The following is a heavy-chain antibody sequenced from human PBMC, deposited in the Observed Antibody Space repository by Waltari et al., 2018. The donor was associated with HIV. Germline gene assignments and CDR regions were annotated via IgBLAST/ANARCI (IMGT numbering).Heavy chain of an antibody. J-gene: IGHJ4*02. CDR3: ATQAFNYDMFNGPFDY. CDR1: GGTFNSYG. Sequence: QVQLVQSGTEGKRPGSSVKVSCRASGGTFNSYGINWVRQAPGQGLEWMGGIVPMFGTSSPAQKFQGRVSFTAVESTSTAYLELSSLTSEDTAMYYCATQAFNYDMFNGPFDYWGRGTLVTVSS. CDR2: IVPMFGTS. D-gene: IGHD3-9*01. V-gene: IGHV1-69*12.